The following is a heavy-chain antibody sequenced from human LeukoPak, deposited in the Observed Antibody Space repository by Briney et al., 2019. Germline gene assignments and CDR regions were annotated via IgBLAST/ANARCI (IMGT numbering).Heavy chain of an antibody. J-gene: IGHJ5*02. CDR2: SSSSGSTI. Sequence: GGSLRLSCAASGFTFSDYYMSWIRQAPGKGLEWVSYSSSSGSTIYYADSVKGRFTIFRDNSKNTLYLQMNSLRAEDTAVYYCATDQYYYDSSGYHAWFDPWGQGTLVTVSS. D-gene: IGHD3-22*01. CDR3: ATDQYYYDSSGYHAWFDP. V-gene: IGHV3-11*01. CDR1: GFTFSDYY.